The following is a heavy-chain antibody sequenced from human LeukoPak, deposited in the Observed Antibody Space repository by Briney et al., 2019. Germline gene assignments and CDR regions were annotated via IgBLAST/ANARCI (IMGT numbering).Heavy chain of an antibody. Sequence: GGSLRLSCAASGFTFSSYSMNWVRQAPGKGLEWVAVIWYDGSNKYYADSVKGRFTISRDNSKNTLYLQMNSLRAEDTAVYYCARGLGYCSGGSCYEKVAFDYWGQGTLVTVSS. V-gene: IGHV3-33*08. D-gene: IGHD2-15*01. CDR2: IWYDGSNK. CDR3: ARGLGYCSGGSCYEKVAFDY. J-gene: IGHJ4*02. CDR1: GFTFSSYS.